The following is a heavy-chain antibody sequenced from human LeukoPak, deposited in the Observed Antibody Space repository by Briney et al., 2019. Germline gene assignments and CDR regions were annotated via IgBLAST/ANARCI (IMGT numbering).Heavy chain of an antibody. D-gene: IGHD3-9*01. CDR1: GYSISSGYY. J-gene: IGHJ6*03. CDR3: ARDLRYYYYYYMDV. CDR2: SYHSGST. V-gene: IGHV4-38-2*02. Sequence: TSETLSLTCAVSGYSISSGYYCGWIRQPPGKGLEWIGSSYHSGSTYYNPSLKSRVTMSIDTSKNQISLKLSSVTAADTAVYYCARDLRYYYYYYMDVWGKGTTVTVSS.